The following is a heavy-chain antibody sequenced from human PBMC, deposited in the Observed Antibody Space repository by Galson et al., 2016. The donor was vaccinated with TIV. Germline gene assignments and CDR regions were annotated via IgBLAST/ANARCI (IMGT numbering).Heavy chain of an antibody. CDR1: Y. J-gene: IGHJ6*03. D-gene: IGHD2-21*02. V-gene: IGHV4-59*01. CDR3: ARDKTALVTVDFHYYYMDV. Sequence: YWSWIRQPPGRGLEWIGDIYYSGSTTYNPSLKGRVTISVDRSKNQFSLKLSSVTAADTAVYYCARDKTALVTVDFHYYYMDVWGKGAMVAVSS. CDR2: IYYSGST.